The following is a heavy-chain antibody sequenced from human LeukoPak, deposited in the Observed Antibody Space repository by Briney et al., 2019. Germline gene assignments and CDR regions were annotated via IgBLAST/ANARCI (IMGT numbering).Heavy chain of an antibody. CDR3: AKGKKQTAVAEAFDY. D-gene: IGHD6-19*01. Sequence: GGSLRLSCAASGFTFDVYAMHWVRRARGQGLEGVSGIGWNSGSIGYADSVKGRFTISRENAKNSLYLQMHSLRAEDTALYYCAKGKKQTAVAEAFDYWGQGTLVTVSS. V-gene: IGHV3-9*01. CDR2: IGWNSGSI. CDR1: GFTFDVYA. J-gene: IGHJ4*02.